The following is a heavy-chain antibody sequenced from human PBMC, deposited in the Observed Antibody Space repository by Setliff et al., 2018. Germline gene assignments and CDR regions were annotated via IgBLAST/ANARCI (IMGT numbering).Heavy chain of an antibody. J-gene: IGHJ5*02. CDR3: GRGFSRIEGWGNWFDP. V-gene: IGHV4-39*01. CDR2: IYDSGSS. CDR1: GGSVSNSGFF. Sequence: SETLSLTCTVSGGSVSNSGFFWGWLRQAPGKGLGWIGNIYDSGSSNYNASLKSRLIITRDTSKNQISLKLTSVTAADTAVYYCGRGFSRIEGWGNWFDPWGQGILVTVSS. D-gene: IGHD2-15*01.